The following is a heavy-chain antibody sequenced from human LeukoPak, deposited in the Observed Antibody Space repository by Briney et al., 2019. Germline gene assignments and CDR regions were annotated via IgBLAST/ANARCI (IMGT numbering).Heavy chain of an antibody. CDR1: GGSISSGGYY. CDR3: ARDVRGWNDGAGYFDY. V-gene: IGHV4-39*07. CDR2: IYYSGST. J-gene: IGHJ4*02. D-gene: IGHD1-1*01. Sequence: SETLSLTCTVSGGSISSGGYYWGWIRQPPGKGLEWIGSIYYSGSTYYNPSLKSRVTISVDTSKNQFSLKLSSVTAADTAVYYCARDVRGWNDGAGYFDYWGQGTLVTVSS.